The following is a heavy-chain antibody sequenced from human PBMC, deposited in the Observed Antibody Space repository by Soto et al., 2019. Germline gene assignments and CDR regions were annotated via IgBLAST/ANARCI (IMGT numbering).Heavy chain of an antibody. CDR1: GFTFNIYA. CDR2: TGATGRTT. D-gene: IGHD1-20*01. Sequence: GGSLRLSCAASGFTFNIYAMTWVRQAPGKGLEWVSTTGATGRTTYYSDAVKGRFTVSRDNSKNTLDPQMSNLRAEDTAVYYCATVHNTSRSFDYWGQGTLVTAPQ. V-gene: IGHV3-23*01. J-gene: IGHJ4*02. CDR3: ATVHNTSRSFDY.